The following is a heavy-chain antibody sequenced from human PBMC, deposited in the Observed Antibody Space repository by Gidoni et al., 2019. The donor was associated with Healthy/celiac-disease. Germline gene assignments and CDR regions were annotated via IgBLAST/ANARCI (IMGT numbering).Heavy chain of an antibody. D-gene: IGHD1-26*01. CDR1: GGSVSRGSYY. Sequence: QVQLQGSGPGLVKPSETLSLTCTVSGGSVSRGSYYWSWIRQPPGKGLEWIGYIYYSGSTNYNPSLKSRVTISVDTSKNQFSLQLRSVTAADTAVYYCARSPQWELLPAGWFDPWGQGTLVTVSS. J-gene: IGHJ5*02. CDR2: IYYSGST. CDR3: ARSPQWELLPAGWFDP. V-gene: IGHV4-61*01.